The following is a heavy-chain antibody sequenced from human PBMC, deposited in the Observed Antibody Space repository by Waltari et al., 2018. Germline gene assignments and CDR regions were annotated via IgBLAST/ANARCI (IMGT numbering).Heavy chain of an antibody. CDR2: IRYDGSNK. D-gene: IGHD6-13*01. V-gene: IGHV3-30*02. CDR1: GFTFSIYG. CDR3: AKPIAAAAPFDP. Sequence: QVQLVESGGGVVQPGGSLRLSCAASGFTFSIYGMHLVRPAPGKGLEGVAFIRYDGSNKYYADSVKGRFTISRDNSKNTLYLQMNSLRAEDTAVYYCAKPIAAAAPFDPWGQGTLVTVSS. J-gene: IGHJ5*02.